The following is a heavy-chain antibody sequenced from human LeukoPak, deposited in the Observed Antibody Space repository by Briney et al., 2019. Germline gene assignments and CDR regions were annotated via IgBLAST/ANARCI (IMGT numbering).Heavy chain of an antibody. CDR3: AREGYYDSSGYCYFDY. D-gene: IGHD3-22*01. J-gene: IGHJ4*02. CDR1: GFTFSSYG. CDR2: ISYDGSKK. Sequence: PGGSLRLSCAASGFTFSSYGMHWVRQAPGKGLEWVAVISYDGSKKYYAYSVKGRFTISRDNSKNTLYLQMNSLRAEDTAVYYCAREGYYDSSGYCYFDYWGQGTLVT. V-gene: IGHV3-30*03.